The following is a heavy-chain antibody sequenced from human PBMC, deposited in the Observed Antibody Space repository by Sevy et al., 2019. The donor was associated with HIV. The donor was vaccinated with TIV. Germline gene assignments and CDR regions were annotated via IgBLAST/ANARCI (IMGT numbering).Heavy chain of an antibody. V-gene: IGHV1-2*02. J-gene: IGHJ1*01. CDR1: GNTFTVYF. CDR3: ARGVTIFGVDYYFQH. CDR2: INPNSGDT. D-gene: IGHD3-3*01. Sequence: ASVKVSCKASGNTFTVYFVYWVRQAPGQGLEWMGWINPNSGDTNYAQNFQGRVTMTSDASISTAYMELSSLTSDETAVYYCARGVTIFGVDYYFQHWGQGALVTVSS.